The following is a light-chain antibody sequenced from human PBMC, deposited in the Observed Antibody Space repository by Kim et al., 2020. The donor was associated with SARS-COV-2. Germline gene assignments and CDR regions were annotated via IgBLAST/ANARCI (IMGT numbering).Light chain of an antibody. V-gene: IGLV3-19*01. CDR2: YKN. J-gene: IGLJ3*02. Sequence: SSELTQDPAVSVALGQTVRITCQGDSLRKYYASWYQQKPGQAPVLVIYYKNNRPSGIPDRFSGSSSGNTASLTITGAQAEEEADYYCNCRDSIGNLWVFG. CDR3: NCRDSIGNLWV. CDR1: SLRKYY.